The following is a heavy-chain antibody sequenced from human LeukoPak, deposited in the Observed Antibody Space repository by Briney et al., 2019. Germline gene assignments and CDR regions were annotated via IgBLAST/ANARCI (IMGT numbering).Heavy chain of an antibody. J-gene: IGHJ4*02. D-gene: IGHD3-22*01. CDR1: GGSISSYY. Sequence: SETLSLTCTVSGGSISSYYWSWIRQPPGKGLEWIGYIYYSGSTNYNPSLKSRVTISVDTSKNQFSLKLSSVTAADTAEYYCARSRYYYDYWGQGTLVTVSS. CDR2: IYYSGST. V-gene: IGHV4-59*08. CDR3: ARSRYYYDY.